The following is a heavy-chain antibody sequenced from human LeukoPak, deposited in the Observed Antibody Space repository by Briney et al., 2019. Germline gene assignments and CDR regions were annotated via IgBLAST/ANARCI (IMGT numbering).Heavy chain of an antibody. CDR2: INPNSGGT. J-gene: IGHJ4*02. D-gene: IGHD3-10*01. Sequence: ASVKVSCKASGYTFTGYYMHWVRQAPGQGLEWMGRINPNSGGTNYAQKFQGRVTMTRDTSISTAYMELSRLRSDDTSVYYCARVTVYGSGKDKPFDYWRQGTLVTVSS. CDR1: GYTFTGYY. V-gene: IGHV1-2*06. CDR3: ARVTVYGSGKDKPFDY.